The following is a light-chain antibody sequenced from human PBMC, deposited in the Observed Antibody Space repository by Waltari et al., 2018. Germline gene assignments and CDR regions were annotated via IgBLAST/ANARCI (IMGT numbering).Light chain of an antibody. CDR1: SRDVGGYNY. V-gene: IGLV2-14*03. Sequence: QSALTQPASVSGSPGQSITISCTGTSRDVGGYNYVSWHQQHQGKAPTLMIYDVTKRPSGVSNRFSGSKSGNTASLTISWLQAEDEADYYCSSYSSSSTLLFGGGTKLTVL. CDR3: SSYSSSSTLL. CDR2: DVT. J-gene: IGLJ2*01.